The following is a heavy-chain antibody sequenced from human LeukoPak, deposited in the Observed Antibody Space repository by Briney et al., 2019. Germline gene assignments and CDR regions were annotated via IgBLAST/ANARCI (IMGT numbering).Heavy chain of an antibody. CDR1: GFTFSTYA. J-gene: IGHJ4*02. D-gene: IGHD2-8*02. CDR2: IGTSGIST. Sequence: GGSLRLSCSASGFTFSTYAIHWVRPAPGKGLQYVSSIGTSGISTYYADSVTGRFTISRDNSKNSLYLQMSNLRPEDTAVYYCVRGQEVVYTPTFDYWGQGVLVTVSS. CDR3: VRGQEVVYTPTFDY. V-gene: IGHV3-64D*09.